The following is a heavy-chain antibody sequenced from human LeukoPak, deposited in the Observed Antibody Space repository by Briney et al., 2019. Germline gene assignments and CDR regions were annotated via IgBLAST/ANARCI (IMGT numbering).Heavy chain of an antibody. V-gene: IGHV4-31*03. CDR3: ARSGSSSGWPYFDY. D-gene: IGHD6-19*01. CDR2: IYYSGRT. Sequence: SETLSLTCTVSGGSLSSGGYYWSWIRQHPGKGLEWIGYIYYSGRTYSNPSLKSRVTISVDTPKNQFSLKLSSVTAADTAVYYCARSGSSSGWPYFDYWGQGTLVTVSS. CDR1: GGSLSSGGYY. J-gene: IGHJ4*02.